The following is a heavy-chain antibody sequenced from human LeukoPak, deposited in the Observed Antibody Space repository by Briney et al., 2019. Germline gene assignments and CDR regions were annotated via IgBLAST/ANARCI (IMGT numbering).Heavy chain of an antibody. J-gene: IGHJ4*02. Sequence: PGGSLRLSCAASGFTFSGYAMNWVRQAPGKGLEWVSSISTTGDYIHYADSLKARVAISRDNAKTSLYLQMNNLRAEDRAVDYCAGGGIYSQEFDYWGQGSLVTVSS. D-gene: IGHD6-13*01. CDR3: AGGGIYSQEFDY. CDR1: GFTFSGYA. CDR2: ISTTGDYI. V-gene: IGHV3-21*01.